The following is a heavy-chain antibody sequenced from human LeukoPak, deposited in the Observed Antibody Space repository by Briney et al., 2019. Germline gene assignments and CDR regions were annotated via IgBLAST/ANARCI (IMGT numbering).Heavy chain of an antibody. CDR1: GFTFSSYW. CDR3: ARDYYDGSGYYYKGFGAFDI. D-gene: IGHD3-22*01. V-gene: IGHV3-7*01. J-gene: IGHJ3*02. CDR2: IKQDGSEK. Sequence: GGSLRLSCAASGFTFSSYWMSWVRQAPGKGLEWVANIKQDGSEKYYVDSVKGRFTISRDNAKNSLYLQMNSLRAEDTAVYYCARDYYDGSGYYYKGFGAFDIWGQGTMVTVSS.